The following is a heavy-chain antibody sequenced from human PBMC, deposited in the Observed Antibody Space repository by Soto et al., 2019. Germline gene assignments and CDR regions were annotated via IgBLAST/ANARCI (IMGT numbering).Heavy chain of an antibody. CDR2: ISPSSSTM. V-gene: IGHV3-48*02. CDR1: GFTFSSYS. D-gene: IGHD3-22*01. Sequence: EVQLVESGGGLVQPGGSLRLSCVASGFTFSSYSMNWFRQAPGKGLEWLSYISPSSSTMYYADSVKGRFTISRDNAKNSLFLQMNSLRDEDTAVYYCARDFDSLNDYWGQGTLVTVSS. CDR3: ARDFDSLNDY. J-gene: IGHJ4*02.